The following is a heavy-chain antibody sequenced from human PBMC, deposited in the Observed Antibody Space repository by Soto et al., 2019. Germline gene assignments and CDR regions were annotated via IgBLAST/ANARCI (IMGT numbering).Heavy chain of an antibody. CDR2: IWYDGSNK. Sequence: QMQLVESGGGVVQPGRSLRLSCAASGFTFSSYGMHWVRQAPGKGLEWVAVIWYDGSNKYYADSVKGRFTISRDNSKNTLYLQMNSLRAEDTAVYYCARDSIEYYYDSSGYYLNWFDPWGQGTLVTVSS. J-gene: IGHJ5*02. D-gene: IGHD3-22*01. CDR1: GFTFSSYG. V-gene: IGHV3-33*01. CDR3: ARDSIEYYYDSSGYYLNWFDP.